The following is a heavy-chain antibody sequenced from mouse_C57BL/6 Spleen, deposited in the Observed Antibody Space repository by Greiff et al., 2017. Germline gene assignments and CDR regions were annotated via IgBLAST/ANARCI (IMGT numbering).Heavy chain of an antibody. CDR1: GFNIKDYY. J-gene: IGHJ2*01. CDR2: IDPEDGET. V-gene: IGHV14-2*01. Sequence: EVKLVESGAELVKPGASVKLSCTASGFNIKDYYMHWVKQRTEQGLEWIGRIDPEDGETKYAPKFQGKATITADTSSNTAYLQLSSLTSEDTAVYYCARGEEATVVPYYWGQGTTLTVSS. D-gene: IGHD1-1*01. CDR3: ARGEEATVVPYY.